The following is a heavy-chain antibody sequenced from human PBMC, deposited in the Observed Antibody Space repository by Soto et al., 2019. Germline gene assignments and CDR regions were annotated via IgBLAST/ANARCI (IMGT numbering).Heavy chain of an antibody. CDR1: GYTFTSYG. CDR2: ISAYNGNT. CDR3: VRGGRNTAEAY. Sequence: QVQLVQSGAEVKKPGASVKVSCKASGYTFTSYGISWVRQAPGQGLEYMGWISAYNGNTNYAQNLQGRVTMTTDTYTSTVYVELRSLRSDDTAVYYCVRGGRNTAEAYWGQGTLVTVSS. J-gene: IGHJ4*02. D-gene: IGHD5-18*01. V-gene: IGHV1-18*01.